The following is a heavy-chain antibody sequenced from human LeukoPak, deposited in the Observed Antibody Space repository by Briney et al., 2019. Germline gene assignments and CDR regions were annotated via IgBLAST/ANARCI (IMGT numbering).Heavy chain of an antibody. Sequence: GGSLRLSCAASGFTFSSYAMHWVRQAPGKGLEWVAVISYDGSNKYYAGSVKGRFTISRDNSKNTLYLQMNGLRAEDTAVYYCARELCSSTSCYGRYYGMDVWGQGTTVTVSS. CDR1: GFTFSSYA. J-gene: IGHJ6*02. D-gene: IGHD2-2*01. V-gene: IGHV3-30-3*01. CDR3: ARELCSSTSCYGRYYGMDV. CDR2: ISYDGSNK.